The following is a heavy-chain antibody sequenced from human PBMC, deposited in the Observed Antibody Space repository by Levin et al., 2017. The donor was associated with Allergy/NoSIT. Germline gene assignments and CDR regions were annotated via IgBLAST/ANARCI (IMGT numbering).Heavy chain of an antibody. D-gene: IGHD1-14*01. Sequence: PGESLKISCAASGFTFNNYAMRWVRQAPGKGLVWVSAISTSGASTYYSDSVKGRFTISRDHSKNTLYLQMNSLRGDDTAVYYWEQLRGHTTPPGEDWGHGTVV. CDR3: EQLRGHTTPPGED. CDR1: GFTFNNYA. CDR2: ISTSGAST. V-gene: IGHV3-23*01. J-gene: IGHJ4*01.